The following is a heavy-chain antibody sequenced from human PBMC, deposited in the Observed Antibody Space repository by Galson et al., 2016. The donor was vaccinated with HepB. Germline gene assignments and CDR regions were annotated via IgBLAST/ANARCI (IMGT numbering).Heavy chain of an antibody. J-gene: IGHJ6*02. V-gene: IGHV3-21*01. Sequence: SLRLSCAGTGFTFSYYSMNWVRQAPGKGLEWVSSISGESEYRHYADSVQGRFTISRDNARSSLFLQMSSLRAEDTAVYYCARLETVAVNTGDVWGRGTTVTVSS. CDR2: ISGESEYR. CDR1: GFTFSYYS. D-gene: IGHD6-19*01. CDR3: ARLETVAVNTGDV.